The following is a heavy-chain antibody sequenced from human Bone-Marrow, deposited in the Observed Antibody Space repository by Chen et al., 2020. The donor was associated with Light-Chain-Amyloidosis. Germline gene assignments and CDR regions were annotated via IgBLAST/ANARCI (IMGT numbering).Heavy chain of an antibody. CDR3: ARRRDGYNFDY. J-gene: IGHJ4*02. V-gene: IGHV5-51*01. Sequence: EVQLEQSGPDAKKPGESLKISRQGSGYTLPNYWIGWVRQMPGKGLEWMGVIYPDDSDARYSPSFEGQVTISADKSITTAYLQWRSLKASDTAMYYCARRRDGYNFDYWGQGTLVTVSS. CDR2: IYPDDSDA. D-gene: IGHD5-12*01. CDR1: GYTLPNYW.